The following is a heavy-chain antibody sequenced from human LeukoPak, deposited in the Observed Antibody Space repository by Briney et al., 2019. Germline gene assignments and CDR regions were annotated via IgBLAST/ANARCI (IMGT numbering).Heavy chain of an antibody. CDR2: IDPRGGST. CDR3: ARSHSTWYCCDP. CDR1: GYAFTNYY. Sequence: VASVKVSCKASGYAFTNYYMHWVRQTPGQGLEWMGVIDPRGGSTTYAQKVQGRFTMTRDPSTSTVYMELRSLNSEDTAVYYCARSHSTWYCCDPWGQGTLVTVSS. D-gene: IGHD6-13*01. J-gene: IGHJ5*02. V-gene: IGHV1-46*01.